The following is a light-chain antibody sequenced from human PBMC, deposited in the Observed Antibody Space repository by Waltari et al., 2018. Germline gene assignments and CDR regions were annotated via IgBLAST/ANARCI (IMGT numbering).Light chain of an antibody. CDR2: GAS. Sequence: DIQMTQSPSSLSASVGDRVTITCRASQDISNYLAWFQQKPGKATKSLIYGASSLQSGVPSKFSGSGSGTDFFLNISSLQPEDFAIYYCQQYKSYPLTFGGGTKVEVK. CDR3: QQYKSYPLT. V-gene: IGKV1-16*02. J-gene: IGKJ4*01. CDR1: QDISNY.